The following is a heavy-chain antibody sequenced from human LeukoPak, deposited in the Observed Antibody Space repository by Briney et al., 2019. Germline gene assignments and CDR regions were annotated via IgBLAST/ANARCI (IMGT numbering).Heavy chain of an antibody. CDR1: GNSFNTYW. CDR2: IYPGDSDT. V-gene: IGHV5-51*01. D-gene: IGHD2-15*01. CDR3: ARQSWDDGYCSGGSCYSNWFDP. J-gene: IGHJ5*02. Sequence: RGESLKISCKGSGNSFNTYWIGWVRQMPGKGLEWMGIIYPGDSDTRYSPSFQGQVTISADKSISTAYLQWSSLKASDTAMYYCARQSWDDGYCSGGSCYSNWFDPWGQGTLVTVSS.